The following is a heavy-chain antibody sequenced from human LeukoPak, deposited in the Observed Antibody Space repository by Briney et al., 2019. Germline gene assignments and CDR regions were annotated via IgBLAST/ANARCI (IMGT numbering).Heavy chain of an antibody. Sequence: PGGSLRPSCAASGFTFSSYAMSWVRQAPGKGLEWVSAISGSGGSTYYADSVKGRFTISRDNSKNTLYLQMNSLRAEDTAVYYCCRATIFGVVPDWFDPWGQGTLVTVSS. CDR1: GFTFSSYA. J-gene: IGHJ5*02. CDR3: CRATIFGVVPDWFDP. D-gene: IGHD3-3*01. V-gene: IGHV3-23*01. CDR2: ISGSGGST.